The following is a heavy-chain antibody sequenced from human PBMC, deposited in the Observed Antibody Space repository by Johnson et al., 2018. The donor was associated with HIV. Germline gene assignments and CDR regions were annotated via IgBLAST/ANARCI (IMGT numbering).Heavy chain of an antibody. V-gene: IGHV3-66*02. CDR3: ARDQAGTTDDAFDI. CDR2: IYSGDTT. Sequence: VQLVESGGGVVQPGGSLRLSCAVSGFTVNGNYMSWVRQAPGKGLEWVSVIYSGDTTYYADSVKGRFTISRDNSKNTLYLQMNSLRAEDTAVYYCARDQAGTTDDAFDIWGQGTMVTVSS. D-gene: IGHD1-7*01. CDR1: GFTVNGNY. J-gene: IGHJ3*02.